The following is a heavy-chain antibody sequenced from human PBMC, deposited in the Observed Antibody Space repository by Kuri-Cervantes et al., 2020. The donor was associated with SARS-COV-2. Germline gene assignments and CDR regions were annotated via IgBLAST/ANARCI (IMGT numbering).Heavy chain of an antibody. D-gene: IGHD1-1*01. V-gene: IGHV3-23*01. CDR1: GFTFSSYA. CDR2: ISGSGGST. Sequence: GESLKISCAASGFTFSSYAMSWVRQAPGKGLEWVSAISGSGGSTYYADSVKGRFTISRDNSKNTLYLQMNSLRAEDTAVYYCARTSGPMDVWGQGTTVPSP. CDR3: ARTSGPMDV. J-gene: IGHJ6*02.